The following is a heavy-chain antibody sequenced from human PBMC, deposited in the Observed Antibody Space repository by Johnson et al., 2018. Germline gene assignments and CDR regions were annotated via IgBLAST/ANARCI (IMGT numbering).Heavy chain of an antibody. CDR2: IWYDGSNK. CDR3: ARDKGGSYLVGGMDV. D-gene: IGHD1-26*01. CDR1: GFTFSSYG. V-gene: IGHV3-33*01. Sequence: QVQLVQSGGGVVQPGRSLRLSCAASGFTFSSYGMHWVRQAPGKGLEWVAVIWYDGSNKYYADSVKGRFTISRDNSKNTLYLQMNSLRAEDTAVYYCARDKGGSYLVGGMDVWGQGTTVTVSS. J-gene: IGHJ6*02.